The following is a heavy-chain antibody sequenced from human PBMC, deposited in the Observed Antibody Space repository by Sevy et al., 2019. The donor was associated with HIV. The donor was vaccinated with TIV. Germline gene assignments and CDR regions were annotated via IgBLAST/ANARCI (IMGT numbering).Heavy chain of an antibody. V-gene: IGHV3-33*08. CDR1: GFSFSIYW. D-gene: IGHD3-10*01. CDR3: ARDRGEILSSAFNY. CDR2: ISHDGRNNK. Sequence: GGSLRLSCAASGFSFSIYWMSWVRQAPGKGLEWVAVISHDGRNNKYNADSVKGRFTISRDNSKNTLYLQMNSLRAEDTAIYYCARDRGEILSSAFNYWGQGTLVTVSS. J-gene: IGHJ4*02.